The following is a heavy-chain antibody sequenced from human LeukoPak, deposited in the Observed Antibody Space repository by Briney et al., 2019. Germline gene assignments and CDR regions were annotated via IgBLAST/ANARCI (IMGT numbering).Heavy chain of an antibody. J-gene: IGHJ4*02. Sequence: GGSLRLSCAASRFNDRSHYMMWVRQAPGKGLEWVSFIYSSGSTYYADSVRGRFTISRDNSNNPLYLQMNSQRVDDTAVYYCARGRFGLSLDYWGQGTLVTVSS. D-gene: IGHD3-16*01. CDR2: IYSSGST. CDR1: RFNDRSHY. CDR3: ARGRFGLSLDY. V-gene: IGHV3-66*01.